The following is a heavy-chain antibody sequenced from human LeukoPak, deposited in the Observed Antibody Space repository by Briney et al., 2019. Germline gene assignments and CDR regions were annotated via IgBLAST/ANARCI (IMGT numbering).Heavy chain of an antibody. Sequence: GGSLRPSCSASGFVFSIYTMYWVRQTPGKGPEYVSTISGSGNGFSIYYADSVKGRFTISRDDSESILYLQMNGLRSEDTAVYYCVKDFGRVRGTPDSWGQGTLVTVSS. V-gene: IGHV3-64D*06. CDR3: VKDFGRVRGTPDS. CDR2: ISGSGNGFSI. J-gene: IGHJ4*02. CDR1: GFVFSIYT. D-gene: IGHD3-16*01.